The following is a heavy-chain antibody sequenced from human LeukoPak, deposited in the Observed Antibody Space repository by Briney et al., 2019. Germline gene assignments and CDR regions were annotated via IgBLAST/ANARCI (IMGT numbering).Heavy chain of an antibody. Sequence: PGRSPRLSCAASGFTFDDYAMHWVRHAPGKGLEWVSGISWNSGSIGYADSVKGRFTISRDNAKNSLHLQMNSLRAEDTALYYCAKDRGYQLLYYFDYWGQGTLVTVPS. D-gene: IGHD2-2*01. CDR1: GFTFDDYA. V-gene: IGHV3-9*01. CDR3: AKDRGYQLLYYFDY. CDR2: ISWNSGSI. J-gene: IGHJ4*02.